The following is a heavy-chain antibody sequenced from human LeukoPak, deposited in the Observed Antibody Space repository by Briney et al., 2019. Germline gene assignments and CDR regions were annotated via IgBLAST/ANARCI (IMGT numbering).Heavy chain of an antibody. V-gene: IGHV5-51*01. Sequence: GESLKISCKGSGYSFTSYWIGWVRQMPGKGLEWMGIIYPGDSDTRYSPSFQGQVTISAVKSISTAYLQWSSLKASDAAMYYCARRLVPAAMNDYFDYWGQGTLVTVSS. J-gene: IGHJ4*02. CDR3: ARRLVPAAMNDYFDY. CDR2: IYPGDSDT. D-gene: IGHD2-2*01. CDR1: GYSFTSYW.